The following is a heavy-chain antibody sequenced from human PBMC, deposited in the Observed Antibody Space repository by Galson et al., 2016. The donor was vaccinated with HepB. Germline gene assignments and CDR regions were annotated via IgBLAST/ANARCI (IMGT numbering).Heavy chain of an antibody. Sequence: SETLSLTCTVYGGSLSGYYWTWIRQPPGKGLEWIAEINHAGSTNYNPSLPSRVTISVDTPKNHFSLTVSSVTAADTAVYYCARGAVPAARGYGRLDYWGQGTLVIVSS. V-gene: IGHV4-34*01. CDR3: ARGAVPAARGYGRLDY. J-gene: IGHJ4*02. CDR2: INHAGST. D-gene: IGHD2-2*01. CDR1: GGSLSGYY.